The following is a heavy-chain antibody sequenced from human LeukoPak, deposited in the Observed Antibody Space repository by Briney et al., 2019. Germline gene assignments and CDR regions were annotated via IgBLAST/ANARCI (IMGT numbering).Heavy chain of an antibody. D-gene: IGHD4-17*01. CDR2: ISYDGSNK. J-gene: IGHJ4*02. CDR3: ARVYDYGDFYYLDY. CDR1: DFTFSSYA. V-gene: IGHV3-30*04. Sequence: GGSLRLSCAASDFTFSSYAMHWVRQAPGKRLERVAVISYDGSNKYYADSVKDRFTISRDNSKNTLYLQMNSLRAEDTAVYYCARVYDYGDFYYLDYWDQGTLVTVSS.